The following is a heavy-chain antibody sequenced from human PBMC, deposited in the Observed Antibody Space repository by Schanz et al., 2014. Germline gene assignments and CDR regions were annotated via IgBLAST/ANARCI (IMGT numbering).Heavy chain of an antibody. Sequence: EVQLVESGGGLVQPGGSLRLSCAASGFGFSSYSMNWVRQAPGKGLEWISYITYNGGTIYYADSVKGRFTVSRDNAENALYLQMNSLRAEDTGLYFCARGGSGSHYRLDYWGQGTLVTVSS. J-gene: IGHJ4*02. CDR1: GFGFSSYS. CDR3: ARGGSGSHYRLDY. D-gene: IGHD1-26*01. CDR2: ITYNGGTI. V-gene: IGHV3-48*01.